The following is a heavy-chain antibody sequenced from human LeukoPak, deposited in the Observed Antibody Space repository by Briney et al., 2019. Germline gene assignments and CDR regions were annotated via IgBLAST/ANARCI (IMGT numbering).Heavy chain of an antibody. CDR2: ISAYNGNT. Sequence: ASVKVSCKASGYTFTSYGISWVRQAPGQGLEWMRWISAYNGNTNYAQKLQGRVTMTTDTSTSTAYMELRSLRSDDTAVYYCARDILGGCSSTSCPWGWFDPWGQGTLVTVSS. D-gene: IGHD2-2*01. V-gene: IGHV1-18*01. J-gene: IGHJ5*02. CDR3: ARDILGGCSSTSCPWGWFDP. CDR1: GYTFTSYG.